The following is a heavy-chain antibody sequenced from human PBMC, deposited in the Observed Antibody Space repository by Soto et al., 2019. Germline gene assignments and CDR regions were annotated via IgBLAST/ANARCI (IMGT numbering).Heavy chain of an antibody. Sequence: GGSLRLSCAASGFTFSSYAMHWVRQAPGKGLEWVAVISYDGSNKYYADSVKGRFTISRDNSKNTLYLQMNSLRAEDTAVYYCARVGRRLPAEGIAVAGTFNYWGQGTLVTVSS. CDR3: ARVGRRLPAEGIAVAGTFNY. J-gene: IGHJ4*02. D-gene: IGHD6-19*01. CDR1: GFTFSSYA. CDR2: ISYDGSNK. V-gene: IGHV3-30-3*01.